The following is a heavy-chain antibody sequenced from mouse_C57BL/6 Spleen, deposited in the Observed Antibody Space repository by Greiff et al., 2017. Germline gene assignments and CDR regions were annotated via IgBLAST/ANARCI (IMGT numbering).Heavy chain of an antibody. V-gene: IGHV1-82*01. D-gene: IGHD1-1*01. J-gene: IGHJ4*01. CDR1: GYAFSSSW. Sequence: QVQLKESGPELVKPGASVKISCKASGYAFSSSWMNWVKQRPGKGLEWIGRIYPGDGDTNYNGKFKGKATLTADKSSSTAYTQLSSLTSEDSAVYFCANYYGSSGYAMDYWGQGTSVTVSS. CDR2: IYPGDGDT. CDR3: ANYYGSSGYAMDY.